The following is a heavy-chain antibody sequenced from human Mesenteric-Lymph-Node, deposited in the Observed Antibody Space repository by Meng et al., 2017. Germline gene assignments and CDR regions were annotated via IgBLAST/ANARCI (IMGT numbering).Heavy chain of an antibody. V-gene: IGHV1-69*05. CDR2: ILPIFGTA. CDR3: ARGPDYGDYFDY. D-gene: IGHD3-16*01. Sequence: SVKVSCKASGGTFISYAISWVRQAPGQGLEWMGGILPIFGTANYAQKFQGRVTITTDESTSTAYMELSSLRSEDTAVYYCARGPDYGDYFDYWGQGTLVTVSS. J-gene: IGHJ4*02. CDR1: GGTFISYA.